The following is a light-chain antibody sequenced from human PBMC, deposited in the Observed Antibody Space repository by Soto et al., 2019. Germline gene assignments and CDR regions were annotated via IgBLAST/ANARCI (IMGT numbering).Light chain of an antibody. CDR1: SSDVGDYDY. J-gene: IGLJ3*02. V-gene: IGLV2-14*01. CDR3: SSYSSSGALV. Sequence: QSALTQPASVSGSPGQSITISCTGTSSDVGDYDYVSWYQQHPGKAPKLMIYEVSNRPSGVSNRFSGSKSGNTASLTISGLQAEDEAEFYCSSYSSSGALVFGGGTKLTVL. CDR2: EVS.